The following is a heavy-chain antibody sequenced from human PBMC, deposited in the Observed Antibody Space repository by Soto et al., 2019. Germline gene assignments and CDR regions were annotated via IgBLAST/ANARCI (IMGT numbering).Heavy chain of an antibody. CDR1: GGSISSSSDC. J-gene: IGHJ4*02. CDR3: ARHGWGSYSDYFDY. V-gene: IGHV4-39*01. CDR2: ICYSGST. Sequence: SETLSLTCSVSGGSISSSSDCWGWIRQPPGKGLEWTGSICYSGSTYYNLSLKSRATISVDTSKNQFSLKVTSVTAADMAVYYCARHGWGSYSDYFDYWGQGTLVTVSS. D-gene: IGHD1-26*01.